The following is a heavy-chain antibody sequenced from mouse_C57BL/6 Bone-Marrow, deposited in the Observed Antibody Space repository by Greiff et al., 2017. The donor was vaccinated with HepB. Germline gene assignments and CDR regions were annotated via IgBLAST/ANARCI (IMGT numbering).Heavy chain of an antibody. CDR1: GFSLTSYA. Sequence: VKLQESGPGLVAPSQSLSITCTVSGFSLTSYAISWVRQPPGKGLEWLGVIWTGGGTNYNSALKSRLSISKDNSKSQVFLKMNSLQTDDTARYYCARATVVDRDWYFDVWGTGTTVTVSS. D-gene: IGHD1-1*01. CDR2: IWTGGGT. CDR3: ARATVVDRDWYFDV. J-gene: IGHJ1*03. V-gene: IGHV2-9-1*01.